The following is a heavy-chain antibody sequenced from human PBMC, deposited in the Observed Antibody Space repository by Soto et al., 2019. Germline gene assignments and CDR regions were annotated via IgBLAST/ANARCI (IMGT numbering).Heavy chain of an antibody. CDR2: ISSSSSYT. J-gene: IGHJ4*02. D-gene: IGHD6-13*01. CDR1: GLTFSDYD. V-gene: IGHV3-11*06. Sequence: GSLIVTGASSGLTFSDYDMSLIRQAPGKGLEWVSYISSSSSYTNYADSVKGRFTISRDNAKNSLYLQMNSLRAEDTAVHYWERLVRYYFDYWGQGTLVTVSS. CDR3: ERLVRYYFDY.